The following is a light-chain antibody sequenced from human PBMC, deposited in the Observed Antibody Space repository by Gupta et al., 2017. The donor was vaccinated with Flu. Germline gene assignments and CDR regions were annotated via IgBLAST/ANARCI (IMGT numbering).Light chain of an antibody. V-gene: IGKV3-15*01. CDR2: AAS. Sequence: EIVMTPSPSTLSVSPGERATLSCRASQSVSSNLAWYQQKPGKAPRLLIYAASTRATGIPARFSGSGSGTEFTLTISSLQSEDFAVYYCQQSNNWPRTFGHGTKVEIK. J-gene: IGKJ1*01. CDR3: QQSNNWPRT. CDR1: QSVSSN.